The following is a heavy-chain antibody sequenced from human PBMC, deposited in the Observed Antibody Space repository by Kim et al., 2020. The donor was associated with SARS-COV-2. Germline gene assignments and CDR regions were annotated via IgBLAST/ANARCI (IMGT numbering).Heavy chain of an antibody. CDR3: ARVSPVDSYGYISSLDHDAFDI. CDR2: IYYSGST. CDR1: GGSISSGDYY. Sequence: SETLSLTCTVSGGSISSGDYYWSWIRQPPGKGLEWIGYIYYSGSTYYNPSLKSRVTISVDTSKNQFSLKLSSVTAADTAVYYCARVSPVDSYGYISSLDHDAFDIWGQGTMVTVSS. V-gene: IGHV4-30-4*01. J-gene: IGHJ3*02. D-gene: IGHD5-18*01.